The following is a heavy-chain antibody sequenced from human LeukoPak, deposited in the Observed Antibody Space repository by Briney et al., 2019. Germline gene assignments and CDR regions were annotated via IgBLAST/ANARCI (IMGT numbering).Heavy chain of an antibody. Sequence: GGSLRLSCAASGFTVSSNYMSWVRQAPGKGLEWVSVIYSGGSTYYADSVKGRFTISRDNSKNTLYLQMNCLRAEDTAVYYCARDGGYYYDSSGSTFDYWGQGTLVTVSS. J-gene: IGHJ4*02. CDR1: GFTVSSNY. CDR3: ARDGGYYYDSSGSTFDY. D-gene: IGHD3-22*01. V-gene: IGHV3-66*02. CDR2: IYSGGST.